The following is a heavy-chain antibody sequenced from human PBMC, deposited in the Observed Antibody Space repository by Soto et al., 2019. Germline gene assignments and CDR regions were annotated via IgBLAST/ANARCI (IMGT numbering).Heavy chain of an antibody. Sequence: QVQLVESGGGVVQPGRSLRLSCADSGFTFSLYGMHWVRQAPGKGLEWVAVTAYDGSNKYYADSVKGRITISRDNSKNTLYLQMNSLRVEDTAVYYCAKESGYSGYDVCDSYYGMDVRGQGTTVTVSS. CDR2: TAYDGSNK. V-gene: IGHV3-30*18. J-gene: IGHJ6*02. CDR3: AKESGYSGYDVCDSYYGMDV. CDR1: GFTFSLYG. D-gene: IGHD5-12*01.